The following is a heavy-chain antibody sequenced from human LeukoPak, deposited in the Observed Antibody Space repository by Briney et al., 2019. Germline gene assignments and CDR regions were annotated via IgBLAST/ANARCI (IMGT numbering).Heavy chain of an antibody. CDR2: ISWNSGSI. D-gene: IGHD1-26*01. Sequence: GGSLRLSCAASGFTFSSYEMNWVRQAPGKGLEWVSGISWNSGSIGYADSVKGRFTISRDNAKNSLYLQMNSLRAEDTALYYCAKDRGQGELRHYYFDYWGQGTLVTVSS. V-gene: IGHV3-9*01. CDR1: GFTFSSYE. J-gene: IGHJ4*02. CDR3: AKDRGQGELRHYYFDY.